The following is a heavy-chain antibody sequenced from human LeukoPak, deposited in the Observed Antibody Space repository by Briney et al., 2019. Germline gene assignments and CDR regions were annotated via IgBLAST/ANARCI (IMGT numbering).Heavy chain of an antibody. V-gene: IGHV4-59*08. CDR3: ARHRDYYDT. Sequence: PSETLSLTCTVSGSSINNNFWTWIRQPLGKGLEWIGYIYSSGSANYNPSIKSRVIISGDTSKNQISPKLTSVTAADTAVYFCARHRDYYDTWGRGTLVTVSS. J-gene: IGHJ4*01. CDR1: GSSINNNF. CDR2: IYSSGSA. D-gene: IGHD3-22*01.